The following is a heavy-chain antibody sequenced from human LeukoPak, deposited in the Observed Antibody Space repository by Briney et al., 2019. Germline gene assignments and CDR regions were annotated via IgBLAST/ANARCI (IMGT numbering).Heavy chain of an antibody. Sequence: PGGSLRLSCAASGFTFSSYAMHWVRQAPGKGLERVAVISYDGSNKYYADSVKGRFTISRDNSKNTLYLQMNSLRAEDTAVYYCARTEDYYDSSGYRPYYYGMDVWGQGTTVTVSS. CDR3: ARTEDYYDSSGYRPYYYGMDV. CDR2: ISYDGSNK. D-gene: IGHD3-22*01. CDR1: GFTFSSYA. V-gene: IGHV3-30*04. J-gene: IGHJ6*02.